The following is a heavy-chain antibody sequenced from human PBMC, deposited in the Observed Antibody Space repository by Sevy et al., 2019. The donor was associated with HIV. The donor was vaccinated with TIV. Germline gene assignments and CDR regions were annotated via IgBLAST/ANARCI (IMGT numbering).Heavy chain of an antibody. CDR1: GFSFSKYG. D-gene: IGHD3-22*01. CDR2: IWYDGSSE. Sequence: GGSLRLSCAASGFSFSKYGMHWVRQAPGKGLEWVALIWYDGSSEYYADSVKGRFTIARDNSNNTLYLQVNSLRAEDTAVYYCVRGADYYDRGGANCDSWGQGTLVTASS. J-gene: IGHJ4*02. V-gene: IGHV3-33*01. CDR3: VRGADYYDRGGANCDS.